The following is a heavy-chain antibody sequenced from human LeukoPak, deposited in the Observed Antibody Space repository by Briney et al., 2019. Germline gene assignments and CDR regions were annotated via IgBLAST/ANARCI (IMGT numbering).Heavy chain of an antibody. Sequence: GASVKVSCKASGYTFTGYYMHWVRQAPGQGLEWMGWINPNSGGTNYAQKFQGRVTMTRDTSISTAYMELSRLRSDDTAVYYCARVLNYYDSSGYLDYWGQGTLVTVSS. CDR3: ARVLNYYDSSGYLDY. V-gene: IGHV1-2*02. CDR2: INPNSGGT. D-gene: IGHD3-22*01. J-gene: IGHJ4*02. CDR1: GYTFTGYY.